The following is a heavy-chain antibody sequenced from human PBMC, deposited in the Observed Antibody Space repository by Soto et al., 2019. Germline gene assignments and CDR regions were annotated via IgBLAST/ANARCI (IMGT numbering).Heavy chain of an antibody. D-gene: IGHD2-15*01. V-gene: IGHV3-43D*04. CDR3: AKERVVRVAAGCCDY. CDR2: ISWDGGST. CDR1: GFTFDDYA. Sequence: EVQLVESGGVVVQPGGSLRLSCAASGFTFDDYAMHWVRQAPGKGLKWVSLISWDGGSTYYADSVKGRFTISRDNSKNSLYLQMNSLRAEDTALYYCAKERVVRVAAGCCDYWGQGTLVTVSS. J-gene: IGHJ4*02.